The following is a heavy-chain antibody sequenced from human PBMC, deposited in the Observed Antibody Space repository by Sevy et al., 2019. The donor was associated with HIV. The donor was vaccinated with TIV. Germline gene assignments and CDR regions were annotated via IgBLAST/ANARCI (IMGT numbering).Heavy chain of an antibody. Sequence: GGSLRLSCAASGFTFSSYSMNWVRQAPGKGLEWVSYISSSSSTIYYADSVKGRFTISRDNAKNSLYLQMNSLRAEDTAVYYCARDRQLGYYDILTGYSFFDYWGQGTLVTVSS. V-gene: IGHV3-48*01. D-gene: IGHD3-9*01. J-gene: IGHJ4*02. CDR3: ARDRQLGYYDILTGYSFFDY. CDR2: ISSSSSTI. CDR1: GFTFSSYS.